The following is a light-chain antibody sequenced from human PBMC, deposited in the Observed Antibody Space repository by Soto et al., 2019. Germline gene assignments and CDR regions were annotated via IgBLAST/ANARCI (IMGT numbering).Light chain of an antibody. CDR2: EVS. CDR3: SSYTSGRDVYV. J-gene: IGLJ1*01. CDR1: SSDVGSYHY. V-gene: IGLV2-14*01. Sequence: QSVLTQPASVSGSPGQSITISCTGTSSDVGSYHYVSWFQQHPGKAPKLIIFEVSDRPSGVSTRFSGSKSGDTASLTISGLQADDEAGYYCSSYTSGRDVYVFGGGTKVTV.